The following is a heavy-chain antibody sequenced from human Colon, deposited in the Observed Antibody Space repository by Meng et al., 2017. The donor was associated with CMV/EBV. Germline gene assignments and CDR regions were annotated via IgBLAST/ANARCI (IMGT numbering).Heavy chain of an antibody. D-gene: IGHD6-19*01. CDR3: ARDFSSGWRDFDY. CDR1: GYTFTGYY. J-gene: IGHJ4*02. Sequence: ASVKVSCKASGYTFTGYYMHWVRQAPGQGLEWMGWINPNSGGTNYVQKFQGRATMTRDTSISTAYMELSRLRSDDTAVYYCARDFSSGWRDFDYWGQGTLVTVSS. V-gene: IGHV1-2*02. CDR2: INPNSGGT.